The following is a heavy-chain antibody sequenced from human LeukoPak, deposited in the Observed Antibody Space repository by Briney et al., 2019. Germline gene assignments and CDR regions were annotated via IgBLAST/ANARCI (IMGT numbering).Heavy chain of an antibody. Sequence: SETLFLTCTVSGGSISSSSYYWGWIRPPPGKGLERIGSIYYSGSSYYNPSLKSRVTISVDTSKNQFSLKLCSVTAADTAVYYCARAHSIASYYYGVDVWGQGTTVTVSS. D-gene: IGHD2/OR15-2a*01. CDR2: IYYSGSS. CDR1: GGSISSSSYY. CDR3: ARAHSIASYYYGVDV. J-gene: IGHJ6*02. V-gene: IGHV4-39*07.